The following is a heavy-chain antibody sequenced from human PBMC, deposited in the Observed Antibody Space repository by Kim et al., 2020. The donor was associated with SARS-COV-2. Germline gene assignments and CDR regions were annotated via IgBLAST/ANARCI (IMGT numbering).Heavy chain of an antibody. D-gene: IGHD2-2*01. CDR3: ARAPFIVVVPAAKNAFDI. J-gene: IGHJ3*02. CDR1: GGSFSGYY. Sequence: SETLSLTCAVYGGSFSGYYWSWIRQPPGKGLEWIGEINHSGSTNYNPSLKSRVTISVDTSKNQFSLKLSSVTAADTAVYYCARAPFIVVVPAAKNAFDI. CDR2: INHSGST. V-gene: IGHV4-34*01.